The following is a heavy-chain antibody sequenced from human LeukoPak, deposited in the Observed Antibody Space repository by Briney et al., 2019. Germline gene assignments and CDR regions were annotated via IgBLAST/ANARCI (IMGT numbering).Heavy chain of an antibody. CDR2: INHSGST. Sequence: SETLSLTCAVYGGSFSGYYWGWIRQPPGKGLEWIGEINHSGSTNYNPSLKSRVTISVDTPKNQFSLKLSSVTAADTAVYYCATGNYYDSSGYYPFDYWGQGTLVTVSS. D-gene: IGHD3-22*01. CDR1: GGSFSGYY. J-gene: IGHJ4*02. CDR3: ATGNYYDSSGYYPFDY. V-gene: IGHV4-34*01.